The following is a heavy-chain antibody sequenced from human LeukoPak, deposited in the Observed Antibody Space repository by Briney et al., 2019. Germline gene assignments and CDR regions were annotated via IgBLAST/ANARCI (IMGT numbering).Heavy chain of an antibody. D-gene: IGHD3/OR15-3a*01. Sequence: SETLSLTCTVSGDSISSSKKYWGWVRQPPGKGLEWIGSIYYSGNTYYNPSLKSRVTISLDTSRNQFSLRLSSVTAADTADYYCARAQGNGLIDFWGQGTLVTVSS. CDR3: ARAQGNGLIDF. CDR2: IYYSGNT. V-gene: IGHV4-39*01. CDR1: GDSISSSKKY. J-gene: IGHJ4*02.